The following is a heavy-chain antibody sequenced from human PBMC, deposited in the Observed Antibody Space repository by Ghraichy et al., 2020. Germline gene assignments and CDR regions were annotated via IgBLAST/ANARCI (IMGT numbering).Heavy chain of an antibody. CDR3: ARHQFYYDSSGYRHWYLDL. CDR2: INHFGST. CDR1: GGSFSGYY. J-gene: IGHJ2*01. V-gene: IGHV4-34*01. D-gene: IGHD3-22*01. Sequence: SETLSLTCAVYGGSFSGYYWSWIRQPPGKGLEWIGEINHFGSTNFNPSLKSRVTISVDTSKHQFSLKLSSVTAADTAVYYCARHQFYYDSSGYRHWYLDLWGRGTLVTVSS.